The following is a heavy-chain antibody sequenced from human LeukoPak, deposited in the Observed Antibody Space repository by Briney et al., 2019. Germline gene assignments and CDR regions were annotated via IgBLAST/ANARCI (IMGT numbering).Heavy chain of an antibody. D-gene: IGHD2-2*01. CDR2: ISSNGGST. CDR1: GFTFSSYA. V-gene: IGHV3-64*01. CDR3: ARTYCSSTSCYRYYFDY. Sequence: GGSLRHSCAASGFTFSSYAMHWVRQAPGKGLEYVSAISSNGGSTYYANSVKGRFTISRDNSKNTLYLQMGSLRAEDMAVYYCARTYCSSTSCYRYYFDYWGQGTLVTVSS. J-gene: IGHJ4*02.